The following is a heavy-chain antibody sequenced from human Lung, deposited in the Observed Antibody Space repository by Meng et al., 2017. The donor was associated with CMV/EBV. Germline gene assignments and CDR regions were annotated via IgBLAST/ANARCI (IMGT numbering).Heavy chain of an antibody. CDR3: TTDRYSYGYFAFDI. J-gene: IGHJ3*02. D-gene: IGHD5-18*01. Sequence: ESXKISXAASGFTFSNAWMSWVRQAPGKGLEWVGRIKSKTDGGTTDYAAPVKGRFTIPRDDSKNTLYLQMNSLKTEDTAVYYCTTDRYSYGYFAFDIWGQGXMVTVSS. CDR2: IKSKTDGGTT. V-gene: IGHV3-15*01. CDR1: GFTFSNAW.